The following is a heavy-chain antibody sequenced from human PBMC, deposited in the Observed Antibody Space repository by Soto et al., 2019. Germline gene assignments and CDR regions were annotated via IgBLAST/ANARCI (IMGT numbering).Heavy chain of an antibody. CDR2: INSDGSST. V-gene: IGHV3-74*01. Sequence: PVGSLRLSCAASGFTFSSYWMHWVRQAPGKGLVWVSRINSDGSSTSYADSVKGRFTISRDNAKNTLYLQMNSLRAEDTAVYYCARDRSEDIVVVVAMNWFDPWGQGTLVTVSS. CDR1: GFTFSSYW. CDR3: ARDRSEDIVVVVAMNWFDP. D-gene: IGHD2-15*01. J-gene: IGHJ5*02.